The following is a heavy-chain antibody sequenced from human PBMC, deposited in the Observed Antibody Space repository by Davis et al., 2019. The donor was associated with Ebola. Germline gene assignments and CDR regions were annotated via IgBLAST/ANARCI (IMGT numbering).Heavy chain of an antibody. CDR3: ARWLPVRKIAAAGTPRRDY. J-gene: IGHJ4*02. CDR2: ISAYNGNT. V-gene: IGHV1-18*01. D-gene: IGHD6-13*01. CDR1: GYTFTSYG. Sequence: ASVKVSCKASGYTFTSYGISWVRQAPGQGLEWMGWISAYNGNTNYAQKLQGRVTMTTDTSTSTAYMELRSLRSDDTAVYYCARWLPVRKIAAAGTPRRDYWGQGTLVTVSS.